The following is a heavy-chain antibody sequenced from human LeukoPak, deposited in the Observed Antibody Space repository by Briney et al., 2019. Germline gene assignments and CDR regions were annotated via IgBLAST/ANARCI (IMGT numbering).Heavy chain of an antibody. CDR1: GGSISSYY. CDR3: AREAHDFWSGYYRANYMDV. D-gene: IGHD3-3*01. CDR2: IDTSGST. Sequence: NTSETLSLTCSVSGGSISSYYWSWIRQPAGKGLEWIGRIDTSGSTNYNPSLKSRATMSVDTSKNQFSLKLSSVTAADTAVYYCAREAHDFWSGYYRANYMDVWGRGTTVTVSS. V-gene: IGHV4-4*07. J-gene: IGHJ6*03.